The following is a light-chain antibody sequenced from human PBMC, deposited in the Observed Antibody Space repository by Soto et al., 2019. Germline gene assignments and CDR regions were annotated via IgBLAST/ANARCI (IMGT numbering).Light chain of an antibody. CDR2: DVS. V-gene: IGLV2-14*01. J-gene: IGLJ2*01. CDR3: SSYTSSSPHVV. CDR1: SSDVGGYNY. Sequence: ALTQPASVSGSPGQSITISCTGTSSDVGGYNYVSWYQQHPGKAPKLMIYDVSNRPSGVSNRFSGSKSGNTASLTISGLQAEDEADYYCSSYTSSSPHVVFGGGTKLTVL.